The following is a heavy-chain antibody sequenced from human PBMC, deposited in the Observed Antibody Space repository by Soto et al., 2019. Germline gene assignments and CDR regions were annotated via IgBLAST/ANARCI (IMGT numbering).Heavy chain of an antibody. CDR2: ISGSGGST. CDR3: AKDGLLLWFGDFSPFFDY. V-gene: IGHV3-23*01. CDR1: GFTFSSYA. D-gene: IGHD3-10*01. J-gene: IGHJ4*02. Sequence: PGGSLRLSCAASGFTFSSYAMSWVRQAPGKGLEWVSAISGSGGSTYYADSVKGRFTISRDNSKNTLYLQMNSLRAEDTAVYYCAKDGLLLWFGDFSPFFDYWGQGTLVTVSS.